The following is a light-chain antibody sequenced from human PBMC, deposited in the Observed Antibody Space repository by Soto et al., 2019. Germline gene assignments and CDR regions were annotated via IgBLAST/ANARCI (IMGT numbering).Light chain of an antibody. J-gene: IGKJ4*01. CDR2: DAS. V-gene: IGKV3-11*01. CDR3: QQRSSWPLT. CDR1: QSVSSY. Sequence: EIVLTQSTATLSLSPGERATLSCRASQSVSSYLAWYQQKPGQAPRLLIYDASNRATDIPARFSGSGSGTDFTLTISGLEPEDFAFYYCQQRSSWPLTFGGGTKVEI.